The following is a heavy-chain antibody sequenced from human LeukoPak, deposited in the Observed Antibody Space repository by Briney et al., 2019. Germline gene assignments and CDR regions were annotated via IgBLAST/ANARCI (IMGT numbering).Heavy chain of an antibody. CDR2: ISYDGSNK. Sequence: GGSLRLSCAASGFTFSSYAMHWVRQAPGKGLEGVAVISYDGSNKYYADSVKGRFTISRDNSKNTLYLQMNSLRAEDTAVYYCARDLNSGYDDDAFDIWGQGTMVTVSS. V-gene: IGHV3-30*04. CDR1: GFTFSSYA. D-gene: IGHD5-12*01. CDR3: ARDLNSGYDDDAFDI. J-gene: IGHJ3*02.